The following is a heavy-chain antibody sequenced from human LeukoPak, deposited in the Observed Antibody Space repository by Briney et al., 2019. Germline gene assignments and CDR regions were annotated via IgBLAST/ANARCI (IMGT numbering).Heavy chain of an antibody. CDR2: INPYSGGK. Sequence: ASVKVSCKAYAYTFTRYYVHWVRPAPGQGLEWVGWINPYSGGKNYSQKLQGRVIMNTDRPTSTGYMELRSLRSDDTAVHYCARERNYYSSGTSYSDVMNAFDIWGQGKMVTVSS. D-gene: IGHD3-10*01. J-gene: IGHJ3*02. CDR3: ARERNYYSSGTSYSDVMNAFDI. V-gene: IGHV1-18*04. CDR1: AYTFTRYY.